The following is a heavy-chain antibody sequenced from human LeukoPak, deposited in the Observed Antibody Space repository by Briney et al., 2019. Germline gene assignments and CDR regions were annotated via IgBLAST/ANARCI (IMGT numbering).Heavy chain of an antibody. V-gene: IGHV3-23*01. CDR2: ISGSGGST. CDR1: GFTFSSYA. J-gene: IGHJ4*02. Sequence: GGSLRLSCAASGFTFSSYAMSWVRQAPGKGLEWVSAISGSGGSTYYADSVKGRFTISRDNSKNTLYLQMNSLRAEDTAVHYCAKEGYCSGGSCYGLPYFDYWGQGTLVTVSS. D-gene: IGHD2-15*01. CDR3: AKEGYCSGGSCYGLPYFDY.